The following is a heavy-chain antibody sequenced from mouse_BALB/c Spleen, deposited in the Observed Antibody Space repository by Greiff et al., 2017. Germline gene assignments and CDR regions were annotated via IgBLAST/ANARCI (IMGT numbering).Heavy chain of an antibody. V-gene: IGHV5-17*02. CDR2: ISSGSSTI. CDR3: ARSGGLRRYAMDY. D-gene: IGHD2-2*01. CDR1: GFTFSSFG. J-gene: IGHJ4*01. Sequence: EVKVVESGGGLVQPGGSRKLSCAASGFTFSSFGMHWVRQAPEKGLEWVAYISSGSSTIYYADTVKGRFTISRDNPKNTLFLQMTSLRSEDTAMYYCARSGGLRRYAMDYWGQGTSVTVSS.